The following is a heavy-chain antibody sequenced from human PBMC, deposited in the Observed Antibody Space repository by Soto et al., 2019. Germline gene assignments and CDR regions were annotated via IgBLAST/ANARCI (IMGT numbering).Heavy chain of an antibody. CDR2: INHSGST. CDR1: GGSFSGYY. CDR3: ARGYYDFWSGYYDFPKNNWFDP. V-gene: IGHV4-34*01. D-gene: IGHD3-3*01. Sequence: SETLSLTCAVYGGSFSGYYWSWIRQPPGKGLEWIGEINHSGSTNYNPSLKSRVTISVDTSKNQFSLKLSSVTAADTAVYYCARGYYDFWSGYYDFPKNNWFDPWGQGTLVTVSS. J-gene: IGHJ5*02.